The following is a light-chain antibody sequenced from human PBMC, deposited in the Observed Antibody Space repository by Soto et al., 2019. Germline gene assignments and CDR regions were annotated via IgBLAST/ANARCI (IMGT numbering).Light chain of an antibody. CDR3: QQYNSWPRT. V-gene: IGKV3-20*01. J-gene: IGKJ2*02. CDR1: QSVSSSY. Sequence: EIVMTQSPATLSLSPGERATLSCRASQSVSSSYLAWYQHKPGQAPRLLIYGASSRATSITARFSGSGSGPDFTLTISSLEPEDFAVCYCQQYNSWPRTFGKGTKVEIK. CDR2: GAS.